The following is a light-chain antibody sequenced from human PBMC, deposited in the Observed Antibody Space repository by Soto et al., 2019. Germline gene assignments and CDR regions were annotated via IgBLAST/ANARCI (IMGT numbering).Light chain of an antibody. CDR1: QSIGSN. J-gene: IGKJ1*01. CDR3: QHYNNWPPWT. V-gene: IGKV3-15*01. CDR2: GAS. Sequence: EIVLTQSPGILSVSPGQRATLSCRASQSIGSNLAWYQQKPGQAPRLLIYGASTRATGIPVRFSGSGSGTEFTLTISRLQSEDFAVYYCQHYNNWPPWTFGQGTKVDIK.